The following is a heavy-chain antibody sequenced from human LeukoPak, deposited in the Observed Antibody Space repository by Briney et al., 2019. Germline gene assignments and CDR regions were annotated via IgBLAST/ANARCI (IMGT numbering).Heavy chain of an antibody. D-gene: IGHD3-10*01. CDR1: GFTFSSYW. J-gene: IGHJ4*02. CDR3: ARDLSEYGWFGELYY. V-gene: IGHV3-74*01. CDR2: INSDGSST. Sequence: GGSLRLSCAASGFTFSSYWMRWVRQAPGKGLVWVSRINSDGSSTNYADSVKGRFTISGDNAKNTLYLQMNSLRAEDTAVYYCARDLSEYGWFGELYYWGQGTLVTVSS.